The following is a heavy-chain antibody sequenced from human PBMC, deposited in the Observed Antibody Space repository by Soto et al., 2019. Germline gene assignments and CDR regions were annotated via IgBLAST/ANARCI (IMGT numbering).Heavy chain of an antibody. V-gene: IGHV4-59*01. CDR3: AIDDTTGLFDF. CDR1: TGSMRTSY. J-gene: IGHJ4*02. CDR2: ISHTGRT. Sequence: SETLSLTCSVSTGSMRTSYWTWIRQSPGKGLEWIGQISHTGRTKYNPSLESRVTISVDTSRKQFSLKLTSVTAADTALYYWAIDDTTGLFDFWGQGTLVTV. D-gene: IGHD4-17*01.